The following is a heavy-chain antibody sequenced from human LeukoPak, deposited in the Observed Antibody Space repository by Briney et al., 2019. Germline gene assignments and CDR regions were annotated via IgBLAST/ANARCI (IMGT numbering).Heavy chain of an antibody. CDR2: ISSSSSYI. D-gene: IGHD3-22*01. Sequence: GGSLRLSCAASGFTFSGCSMNWVSQAPGKGLEWVSSISSSSSYIYYADSVKGRFTISRDNAKNSLYLQMNSLRAEDTAVYYCARGNTYYYDSSGKSWGQGTLVTVSS. J-gene: IGHJ4*02. CDR1: GFTFSGCS. V-gene: IGHV3-21*01. CDR3: ARGNTYYYDSSGKS.